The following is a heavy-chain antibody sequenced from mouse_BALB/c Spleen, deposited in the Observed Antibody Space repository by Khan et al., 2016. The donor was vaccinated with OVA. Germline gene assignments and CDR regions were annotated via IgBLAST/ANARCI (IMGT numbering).Heavy chain of an antibody. J-gene: IGHJ3*01. V-gene: IGHV5-4*02. D-gene: IGHD2-14*01. CDR1: GFIFSDYY. Sequence: EVELVESGGGLVKPGGSLKLSCAASGFIFSDYYMYWVRQTPERRLEWVATISDGGLFTYYPDSVKGRFTISRDNAKNILHLQMSSLKSEDTAMYCCARAYYRYDERVASWGQGTLVTVSA. CDR2: ISDGGLFT. CDR3: ARAYYRYDERVAS.